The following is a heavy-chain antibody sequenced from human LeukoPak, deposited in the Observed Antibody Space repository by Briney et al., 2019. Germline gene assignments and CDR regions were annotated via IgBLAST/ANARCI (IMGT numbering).Heavy chain of an antibody. CDR2: ISAYNGNT. CDR3: ARIEVGATKEGTDY. V-gene: IGHV1-18*01. CDR1: GYTFTSYG. J-gene: IGHJ4*02. D-gene: IGHD1-26*01. Sequence: ASVKVSCKASGYTFTSYGISWVRQAPRQGLEWMGWISAYNGNTNYAQKLQGRVTMTTDTSTSTAYMELRSLRSDDTAVYYCARIEVGATKEGTDYWGQGTLVTVSS.